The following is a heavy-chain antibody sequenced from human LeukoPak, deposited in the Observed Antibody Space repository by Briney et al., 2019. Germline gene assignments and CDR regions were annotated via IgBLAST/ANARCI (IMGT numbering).Heavy chain of an antibody. D-gene: IGHD3-9*01. J-gene: IGHJ4*02. V-gene: IGHV3-23*01. Sequence: GSLRLSCAASGFTFNNYAMSWVRQAPGKGLEWVSTISGNGDRTYYTDSMKGRFTVSRDNSKNTLYLQMNSLRAEDTAVYYCARVSHNILTAYYLDYWGQGTLVTVSS. CDR2: ISGNGDRT. CDR1: GFTFNNYA. CDR3: ARVSHNILTAYYLDY.